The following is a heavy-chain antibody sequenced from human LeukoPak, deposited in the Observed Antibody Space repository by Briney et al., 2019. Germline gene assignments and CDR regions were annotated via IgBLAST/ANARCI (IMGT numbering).Heavy chain of an antibody. V-gene: IGHV3-11*01. CDR1: GFTFSDYY. CDR3: AKLGGQELHNYYVAV. J-gene: IGHJ6*03. D-gene: IGHD3-16*01. Sequence: GGSLRLSCAASGFTFSDYYMSWIRQAPGKGLEWVSYISSSGSTIYYADSVKGRFTISRDNAKNSLYLQMNSLRAEDTAVYYCAKLGGQELHNYYVAVCGKGTTVAVSS. CDR2: ISSSGSTI.